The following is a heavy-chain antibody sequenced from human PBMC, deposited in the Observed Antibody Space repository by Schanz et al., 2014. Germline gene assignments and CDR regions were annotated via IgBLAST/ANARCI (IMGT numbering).Heavy chain of an antibody. D-gene: IGHD2-15*01. Sequence: VQLVESGGGVVQPGRSLRLSCAVSGSTVSSNHMSWVRPAPGKGLEWVSAVSGSGGSTYFADSVKGRFTISRDNSKNRLYLQMNSLRAEDTAVYYCAKARRKAKCIGGRCFHCCYGGMDVWGQGTTVTVSS. CDR2: VSGSGGST. V-gene: IGHV3-23*04. CDR1: GSTVSSNH. CDR3: AKARRKAKCIGGRCFHCCYGGMDV. J-gene: IGHJ6*02.